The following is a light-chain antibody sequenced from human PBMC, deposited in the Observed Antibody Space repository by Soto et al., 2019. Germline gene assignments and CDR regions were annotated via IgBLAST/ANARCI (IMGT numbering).Light chain of an antibody. Sequence: EIVLTQSPGTLSLSPGERATLSCRASQSVTSNYLAWYQQKPGQAPRLLFFGASIRDTGIPDRFSGSGSGTDFTLPISRLESQDVAVYYCHQYGSSPGTFGQGTKVEIK. CDR3: HQYGSSPGT. CDR2: GAS. CDR1: QSVTSNY. J-gene: IGKJ1*01. V-gene: IGKV3-20*01.